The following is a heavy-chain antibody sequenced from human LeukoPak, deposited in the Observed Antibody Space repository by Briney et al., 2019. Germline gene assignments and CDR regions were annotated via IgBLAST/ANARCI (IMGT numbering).Heavy chain of an antibody. CDR1: GGSISSGGYY. CDR2: IYYSGST. V-gene: IGHV4-31*03. CDR3: AREKKAREKREDYYGSGSYLDY. Sequence: TSQTLSLTCTVFGGSISSGGYYWSWIRQHPGKGLEWIGYIYYSGSTYYNPSLKSRVTISVDTSKNQFSLKLSSVTAADTAVYYCAREKKAREKREDYYGSGSYLDYWGQGTLVTVSS. J-gene: IGHJ4*02. D-gene: IGHD3-10*01.